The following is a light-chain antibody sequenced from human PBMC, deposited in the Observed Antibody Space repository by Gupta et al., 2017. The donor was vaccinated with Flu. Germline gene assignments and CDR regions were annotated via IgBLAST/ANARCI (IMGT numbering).Light chain of an antibody. CDR1: QSVSSY. CDR3: QWLGDWPPYT. CDR2: DAP. J-gene: IGKJ2*01. V-gene: IGKV3-11*01. Sequence: EIVLTQSPATLSLSPGERATLSCRASQSVSSYLTWYQPKGGQAPRLVIYDAPNSATRNTARCSGSGSGKVFPLTISSLVPEDLAGYYCQWLGDWPPYTFGEGTKMEIK.